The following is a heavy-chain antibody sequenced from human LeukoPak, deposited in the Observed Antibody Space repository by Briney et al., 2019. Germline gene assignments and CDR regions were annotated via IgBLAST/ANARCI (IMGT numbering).Heavy chain of an antibody. D-gene: IGHD1-20*01. J-gene: IGHJ4*02. CDR2: MYHSGST. CDR1: GYSINSAYY. CDR3: ARQGYHWNDNNLYYFDY. V-gene: IGHV4-38-2*01. Sequence: SETLSLTCAVSGYSINSAYYWGWIRQPPGKVLEWIGSMYHSGSTCYSPSLKSRISISIDTSKSQFSLKLRSVTAADTAIYYCARQGYHWNDNNLYYFDYWGQGTLVTVSS.